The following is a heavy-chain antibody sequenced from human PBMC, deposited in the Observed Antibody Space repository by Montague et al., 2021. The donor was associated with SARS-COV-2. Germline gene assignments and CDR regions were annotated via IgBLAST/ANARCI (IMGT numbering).Heavy chain of an antibody. CDR2: VSYRGST. Sequence: SETLSLTCSVSGGSMSSYHWVWIRQPPGKGLEWIGYVSYRGSTNXNLSLKSRVTISLDTSKNRFSLRVTSVTTADTAVYYCARDVRYYYDQWGQGILVTVSS. D-gene: IGHD3-10*01. CDR1: GGSMSSYH. CDR3: ARDVRYYYDQ. V-gene: IGHV4-59*01. J-gene: IGHJ4*02.